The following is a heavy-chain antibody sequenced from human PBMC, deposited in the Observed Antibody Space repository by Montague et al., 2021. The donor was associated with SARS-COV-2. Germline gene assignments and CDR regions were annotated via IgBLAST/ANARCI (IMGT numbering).Heavy chain of an antibody. CDR2: IYGGDGST. V-gene: IGHV3-23*03. CDR1: GFSFSYYA. D-gene: IGHD3-9*01. Sequence: SLRLSCAASGFSFSYYAMSWVRQAPGKGLEWVSVIYGGDGSTHYXDSVRGRFTISRDNSRNTVDLQMNSLRADDTAVYYCAKELSGMKYDLLTGYYQRHHYGMDVWGQGTTVTVSS. CDR3: AKELSGMKYDLLTGYYQRHHYGMDV. J-gene: IGHJ6*02.